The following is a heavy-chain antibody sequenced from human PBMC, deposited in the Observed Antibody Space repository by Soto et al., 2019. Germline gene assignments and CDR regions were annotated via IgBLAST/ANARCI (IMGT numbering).Heavy chain of an antibody. CDR3: ARGLITGSHYSGGWYYFDS. Sequence: QVQLQQSGAGLLKPSETLSLTCAVYGESFSGYIWTWIRQTPGKGLQWIGQINHSGSASYNPSLTSRVTISVHTSDSQFPXELSSVTAADTAVYYCARGLITGSHYSGGWYYFDSWGQGTQVTVSS. CDR2: INHSGSA. V-gene: IGHV4-34*01. J-gene: IGHJ4*02. D-gene: IGHD6-19*01. CDR1: GESFSGYI.